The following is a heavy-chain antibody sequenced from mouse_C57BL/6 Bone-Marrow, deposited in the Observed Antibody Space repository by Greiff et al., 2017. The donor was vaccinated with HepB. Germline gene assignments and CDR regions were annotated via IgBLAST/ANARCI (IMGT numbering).Heavy chain of an antibody. CDR3: ARTAGSSPHYAMDY. D-gene: IGHD1-1*01. CDR1: GYTFTSYW. V-gene: IGHV1-61*01. Sequence: QVQLKQPGAELVRPGSSVKLSCKASGYTFTSYWMDWVKQKPGQGLEGIGKIYPSDSETHYNQKFKDKATLTVDKSYSTAYMQLSSLTSEDSAVYYCARTAGSSPHYAMDYWGQGTSVTVSS. J-gene: IGHJ4*01. CDR2: IYPSDSET.